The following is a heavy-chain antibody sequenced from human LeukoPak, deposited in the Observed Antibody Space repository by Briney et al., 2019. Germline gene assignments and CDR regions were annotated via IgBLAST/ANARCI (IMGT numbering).Heavy chain of an antibody. CDR1: GDSISSYY. CDR2: IYYIGST. V-gene: IGHV4-59*01. J-gene: IGHJ3*02. CDR3: ARDYAFDI. Sequence: SETLSLTCTVSGDSISSYYWSWIRQPPGKGLEWIGYIYYIGSTNYNPSLKSRVTISVDTSKNQFSLKLSSVTTADTAVYYCARDYAFDIWGQGTMVTVSS.